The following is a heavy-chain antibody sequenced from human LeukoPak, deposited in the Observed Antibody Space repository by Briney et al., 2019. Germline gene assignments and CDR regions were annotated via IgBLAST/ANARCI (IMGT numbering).Heavy chain of an antibody. CDR2: IYHSGST. CDR1: GGSISSGGYS. CDR3: ARDSRSPGYFDY. Sequence: PSQTLSLTCAVSGGSISSGGYSWSWIRQPPGKGLEWIGYIYHSGSTYYNPSLKSRVTISVDRSKNQFSLKLSSVTAADTAVYYCARDSRSPGYFDYWGQGTLVTVSS. J-gene: IGHJ4*02. V-gene: IGHV4-30-2*01.